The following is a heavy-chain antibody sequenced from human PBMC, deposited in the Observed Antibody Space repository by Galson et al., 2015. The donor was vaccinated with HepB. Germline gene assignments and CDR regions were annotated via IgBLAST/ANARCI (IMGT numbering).Heavy chain of an antibody. CDR1: GLTFSSFA. V-gene: IGHV3-23*01. CDR3: AKHIGWEVANYCMDV. CDR2: IIGSGGRT. Sequence: SLRLSCAASGLTFSSFAMTWVRQAPGKGLEWVPTIIGSGGRTYYADSVRGRFTISRDNSKDTLYLQMNSLRADDTAIYFCAKHIGWEVANYCMDVWGRGTTVIVS. D-gene: IGHD5-12*01. J-gene: IGHJ6*03.